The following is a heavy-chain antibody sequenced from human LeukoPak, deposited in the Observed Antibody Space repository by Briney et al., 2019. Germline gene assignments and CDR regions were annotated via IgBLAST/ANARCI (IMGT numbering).Heavy chain of an antibody. CDR3: ARLPGIAAAGTRWFDP. J-gene: IGHJ5*02. CDR1: GYSFTSYW. Sequence: GESRKISCKGSGYSFTSYWIGWVRQMPGKGLEWMGIIYPGDSDTRYSPSFQGQVTISADKSISTAYLQWSSLKASDTAMYYCARLPGIAAAGTRWFDPWGQGTLVTVSS. CDR2: IYPGDSDT. V-gene: IGHV5-51*01. D-gene: IGHD6-13*01.